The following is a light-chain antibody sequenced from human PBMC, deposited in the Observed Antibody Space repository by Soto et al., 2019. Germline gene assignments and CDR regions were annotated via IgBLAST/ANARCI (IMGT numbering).Light chain of an antibody. CDR3: QQYDTYPWT. J-gene: IGKJ1*01. CDR2: KAS. V-gene: IGKV1-5*03. Sequence: DIQMTQSPSTLSAFVGDRVTITCRASQSISSWLAWYQQKPGKAPKLLIYKASTLESGVPSRFSGSRSGTEFTLTISSLQPDDFATYYCQQYDTYPWTFGQGTKVEI. CDR1: QSISSW.